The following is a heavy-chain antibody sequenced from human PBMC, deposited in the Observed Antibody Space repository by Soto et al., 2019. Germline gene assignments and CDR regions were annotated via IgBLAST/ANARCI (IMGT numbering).Heavy chain of an antibody. V-gene: IGHV3-33*01. D-gene: IGHD3-10*01. J-gene: IGHJ3*01. CDR3: ARTSIIMVRGAPPPVAFDF. Sequence: PGGSLRLSCAASGFTFSNYGMHWVRQAPGKGLEWVAVIWLNGSNRYYADSVKGRFTISRDDSKNTLYLQMNSLRAEDTALYYCARTSIIMVRGAPPPVAFDFWGQGTMVTVSS. CDR2: IWLNGSNR. CDR1: GFTFSNYG.